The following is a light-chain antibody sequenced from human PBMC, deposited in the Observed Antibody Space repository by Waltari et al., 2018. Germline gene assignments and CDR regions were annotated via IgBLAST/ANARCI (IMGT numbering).Light chain of an antibody. CDR3: QQRSNWTPHT. J-gene: IGKJ2*01. CDR1: QSVGTY. V-gene: IGKV3-11*01. CDR2: DAS. Sequence: EIVLTQSPATLSLSPGDTATLSCRASQSVGTYLAWYQQKPGQAPRLLIYDASNRATGIPARFRGSGSGTDFTLTISSLEAEDFAVYYCQQRSNWTPHTFG.